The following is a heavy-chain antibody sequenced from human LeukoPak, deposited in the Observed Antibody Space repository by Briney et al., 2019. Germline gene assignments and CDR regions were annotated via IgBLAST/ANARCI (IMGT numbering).Heavy chain of an antibody. D-gene: IGHD3-10*01. Sequence: GGSLRLSCTASGFTFGEYAVSWFRQAPGKGLECVSFIRSKTYSGTTEYAASVKGRFTISRDDSKSIAYLQMNSLKIEDTAVYYCARSPLYNSGKADFWGQGTLVTVSS. CDR1: GFTFGEYA. V-gene: IGHV3-49*03. J-gene: IGHJ4*02. CDR3: ARSPLYNSGKADF. CDR2: IRSKTYSGTT.